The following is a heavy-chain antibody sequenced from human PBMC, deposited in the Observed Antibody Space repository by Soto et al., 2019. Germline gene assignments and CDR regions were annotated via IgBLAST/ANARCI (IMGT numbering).Heavy chain of an antibody. D-gene: IGHD3-10*01. CDR2: IKQDGSEK. CDR1: GFTFSSYW. J-gene: IGHJ4*02. V-gene: IGHV3-7*01. CDR3: ARDVPIVPSGSYYDTFDY. Sequence: PGGSLRLSCAASGFTFSSYWMSWVRQAPGKGLEWVANIKQDGSEKYYVDPVKGRFTISRDNAKNSLYLQMNSLRAEDTAVYYCARDVPIVPSGSYYDTFDYWGQGTLVTVSS.